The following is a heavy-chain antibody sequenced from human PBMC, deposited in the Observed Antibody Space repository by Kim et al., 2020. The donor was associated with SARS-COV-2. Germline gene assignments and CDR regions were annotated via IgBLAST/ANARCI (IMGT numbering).Heavy chain of an antibody. D-gene: IGHD5-12*01. Sequence: SVKVSCKASGGTFSSYAISWVRQAPGQGLEWMGGIIPIFGTANYAQKFQGRVTITADESTSTAYMELSSLRSEDTAVYYCARDSLVATNQRFDYWGQEPWSPSPQ. V-gene: IGHV1-69*13. J-gene: IGHJ4*01. CDR1: GGTFSSYA. CDR3: ARDSLVATNQRFDY. CDR2: IIPIFGTA.